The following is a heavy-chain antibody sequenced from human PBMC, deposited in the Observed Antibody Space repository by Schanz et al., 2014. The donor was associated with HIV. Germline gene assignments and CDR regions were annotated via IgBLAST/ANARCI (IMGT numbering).Heavy chain of an antibody. J-gene: IGHJ6*02. CDR1: RFSFRGYG. CDR2: ISYDGTNK. Sequence: QVQLVESGGGVVQPGRSLILSCAASRFSFRGYGMHWVRQTPGKGLEWVAVISYDGTNKYYADSVKGRFTISRDNSKNTLYLQMNSLRAEDTAVYYCATLPTYYGMDVWGQGTTVTVSS. CDR3: ATLPTYYGMDV. V-gene: IGHV3-30*03. D-gene: IGHD2-21*02.